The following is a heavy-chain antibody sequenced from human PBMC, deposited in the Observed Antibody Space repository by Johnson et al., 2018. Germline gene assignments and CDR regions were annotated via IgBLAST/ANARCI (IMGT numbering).Heavy chain of an antibody. Sequence: QVQLQESGPGLVKPSETLSLTCPVSGGSISSYYWSWIRQPPGKGLEWIGYIYYSGSTTYTPSLKSRVTLSVYTSKNQFSPSLSSVTAADTAVYYCARIKSDSLYYYYYYMDVWGKGTTVTVSS. CDR1: GGSISSYY. D-gene: IGHD2-21*02. CDR3: ARIKSDSLYYYYYYMDV. J-gene: IGHJ6*03. CDR2: IYYSGST. V-gene: IGHV4-59*01.